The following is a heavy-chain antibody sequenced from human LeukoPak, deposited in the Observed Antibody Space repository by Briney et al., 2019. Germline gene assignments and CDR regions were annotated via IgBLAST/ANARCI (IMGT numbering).Heavy chain of an antibody. V-gene: IGHV4-59*01. CDR1: GGSISSYY. CDR2: IYYSGST. Sequence: PSETLSLTCTVSGGSISSYYWSWIRQPPGKGLEWIGYIYYSGSTNYNPSLKSRVTISVDTSKNQFSLKLSSVTAADTAVYYCARDSADYYGSGSYYDPWGQGTLVTVSS. D-gene: IGHD3-10*01. J-gene: IGHJ5*02. CDR3: ARDSADYYGSGSYYDP.